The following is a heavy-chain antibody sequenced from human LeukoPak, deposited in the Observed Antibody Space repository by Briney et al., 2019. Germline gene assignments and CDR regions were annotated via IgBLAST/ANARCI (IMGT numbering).Heavy chain of an antibody. J-gene: IGHJ4*02. CDR2: IWYDGSNK. CDR1: GFTFSNYG. CDR3: AKVLAVTSYGAKSVFDH. Sequence: PGGSLRLSCAASGFTFSNYGMHWVRQAPGKGLEWVAFIWYDGSNKYYADSVKGRFTISRDNSKNTVYLQMNSLRAEDTAVYYCAKVLAVTSYGAKSVFDHWGLGTLVTVSS. V-gene: IGHV3-30*02. D-gene: IGHD4-23*01.